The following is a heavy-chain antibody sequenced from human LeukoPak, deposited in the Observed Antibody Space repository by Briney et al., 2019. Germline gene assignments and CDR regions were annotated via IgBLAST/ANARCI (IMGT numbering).Heavy chain of an antibody. J-gene: IGHJ3*02. CDR2: IYPGDSDT. CDR3: ARILIAYYYDSSGYFDALDI. D-gene: IGHD3-22*01. Sequence: GESLKISCKGSGYSFTSYWIGWVRQMPGKGLERMGTIYPGDSDTRFSPSFQGQVTISADKSISTAYLQWSSLKASDTAMYYCARILIAYYYDSSGYFDALDIWGQGTMVTVSS. V-gene: IGHV5-51*01. CDR1: GYSFTSYW.